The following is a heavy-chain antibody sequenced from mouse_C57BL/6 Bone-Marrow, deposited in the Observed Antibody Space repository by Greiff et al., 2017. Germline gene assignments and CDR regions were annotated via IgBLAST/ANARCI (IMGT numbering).Heavy chain of an antibody. V-gene: IGHV1-64*01. CDR3: ASNDYCSSYEGAMDY. D-gene: IGHD1-1*01. Sequence: QVQLQQSGAELVKPGASVKLSCKASGYTFTSYWMHWVKQRPGQGLEWIGMIHPNSGSTNYNEKFKSKATLTVDKSSSTAYMQLSSLKSEDSAVYYCASNDYCSSYEGAMDYWGQGTSVTVSS. CDR1: GYTFTSYW. CDR2: IHPNSGST. J-gene: IGHJ4*01.